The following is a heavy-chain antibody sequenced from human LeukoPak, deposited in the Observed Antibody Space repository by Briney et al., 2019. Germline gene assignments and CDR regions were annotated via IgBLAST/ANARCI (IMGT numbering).Heavy chain of an antibody. CDR2: ISSTGSTI. Sequence: PGGSLRLSCAASGSTFSGYEMNWVRQAPGKGLEWVSYISSTGSTIYYADSVKGRFTISRDNAKNSLYLQMNSLTAEDTAVYYCAREGGLRWADYWGQGTLVTVSS. CDR1: GSTFSGYE. J-gene: IGHJ4*02. CDR3: AREGGLRWADY. D-gene: IGHD4-23*01. V-gene: IGHV3-48*03.